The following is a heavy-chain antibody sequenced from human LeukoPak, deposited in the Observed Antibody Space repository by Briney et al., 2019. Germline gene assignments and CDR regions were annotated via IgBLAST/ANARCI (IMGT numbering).Heavy chain of an antibody. J-gene: IGHJ6*04. CDR2: ISSSGSTI. Sequence: GGSLRLSCAASGFTFSSYEMNWVRQAPGKRLEWVSYISSSGSTIYYADSVKGRFTISRDNAKNSLYLQMNSLRAEDTAVYYCATHYSSSWYYYYYGMDVWGKGTTVTVSS. CDR3: ATHYSSSWYYYYYGMDV. CDR1: GFTFSSYE. V-gene: IGHV3-48*03. D-gene: IGHD6-13*01.